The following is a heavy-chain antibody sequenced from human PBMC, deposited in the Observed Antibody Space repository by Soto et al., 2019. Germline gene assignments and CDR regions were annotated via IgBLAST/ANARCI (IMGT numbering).Heavy chain of an antibody. CDR2: IKSKTDGGTT. V-gene: IGHV3-15*07. CDR3: TTGGEAAAVFYYYGMDV. Sequence: PGGSLRLSCAASGFTFSNAWMNWVRQAPGKGLEWVGRIKSKTDGGTTDYAAPVKGRFTISRDDSKNTLYLQMNSLKTEDTAVYYCTTGGEAAAVFYYYGMDVWGQGTTVTVSS. CDR1: GFTFSNAW. D-gene: IGHD6-13*01. J-gene: IGHJ6*02.